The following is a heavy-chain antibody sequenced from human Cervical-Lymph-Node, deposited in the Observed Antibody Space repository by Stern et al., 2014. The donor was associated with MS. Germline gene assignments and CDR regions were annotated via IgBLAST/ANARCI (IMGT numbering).Heavy chain of an antibody. CDR1: GYTFTSSS. J-gene: IGHJ4*02. CDR3: ARGQRYFDY. CDR2: INPSGDST. V-gene: IGHV1-46*01. Sequence: VQLVESGAEVMKPGASVKVSCKAPGYTFTSSSMHWVRQAPGQGLEWMGIINPSGDSTTYAQKFQGRVTMTRDTSTSTVYMELSSLRSEDTAVYYCARGQRYFDYWGQGTLVTVSS.